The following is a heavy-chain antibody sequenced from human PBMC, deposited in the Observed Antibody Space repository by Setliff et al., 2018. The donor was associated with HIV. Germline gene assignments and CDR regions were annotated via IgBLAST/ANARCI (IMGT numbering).Heavy chain of an antibody. V-gene: IGHV4-59*12. CDR1: DNSISNYY. D-gene: IGHD1-1*01. J-gene: IGHJ3*01. Sequence: SETLSLTCIVSDNSISNYYWNWIRQPPGKGLEWIGCTHHTGATDYSPSLKSRVATSVDPSKNQFSLILRSVTAADTAIYYCARWGETTDIRAFDPWGQGITVTVSS. CDR2: THHTGAT. CDR3: ARWGETTDIRAFDP.